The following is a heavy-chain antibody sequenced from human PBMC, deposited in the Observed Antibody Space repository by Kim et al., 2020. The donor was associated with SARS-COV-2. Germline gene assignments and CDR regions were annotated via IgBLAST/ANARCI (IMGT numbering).Heavy chain of an antibody. V-gene: IGHV3-23*01. Sequence: GPFTISSDNSKNTLYLQMNSLRAEDTAVYYCAKGGRTYYDILTGSDAFDIWGQGTMVTVSS. J-gene: IGHJ3*02. CDR3: AKGGRTYYDILTGSDAFDI. D-gene: IGHD3-9*01.